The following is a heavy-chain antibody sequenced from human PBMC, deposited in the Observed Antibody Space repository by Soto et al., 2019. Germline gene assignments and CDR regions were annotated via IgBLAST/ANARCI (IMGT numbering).Heavy chain of an antibody. Sequence: GGSLRLSCAASGFTSGSYTITFVRHSPFKGLEWVSGISGSGASIYYVDSVKGRFTISRDNSKNTLYLQMDSLRAEDTAVYYCAKGAYYDFWSGYADDYWGQGTLVTVSS. CDR1: GFTSGSYT. CDR2: ISGSGASI. J-gene: IGHJ4*02. V-gene: IGHV3-23*01. CDR3: AKGAYYDFWSGYADDY. D-gene: IGHD3-3*01.